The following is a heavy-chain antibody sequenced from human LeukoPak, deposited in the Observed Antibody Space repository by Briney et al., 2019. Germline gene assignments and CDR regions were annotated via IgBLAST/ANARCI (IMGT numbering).Heavy chain of an antibody. CDR2: ISWNSGSI. J-gene: IGHJ4*02. V-gene: IGHV3-9*03. CDR3: AKAYCGGDCYWFDY. CDR1: GFTFDDYA. Sequence: TGRSLRLSYAASGFTFDDYAMHWVRQAPGKGLEWVSGISWNSGSIGYADSVKGRFTISRDNAKNSLYLQMNSLRAEDMALYYCAKAYCGGDCYWFDYWGQGTLVTVSS. D-gene: IGHD2-21*02.